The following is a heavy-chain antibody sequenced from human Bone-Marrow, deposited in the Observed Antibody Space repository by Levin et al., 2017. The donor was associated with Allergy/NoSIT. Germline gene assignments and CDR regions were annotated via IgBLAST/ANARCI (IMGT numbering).Heavy chain of an antibody. V-gene: IGHV1-69*10. D-gene: IGHD1-14*01. CDR3: STERGAPAREPVVPI. J-gene: IGHJ3*02. Sequence: ASVKVSCKASGGSFNGGTFSNYGISWVRQAPGQGLEWMGGIIPILGIVNYAQKFQGRLTITADESTTTAHMELTSLRSDDTAMYYCSTERGAPAREPVVPIWGQGTVVTVSS. CDR1: GGSFNGGTFSNYG. CDR2: IIPILGIV.